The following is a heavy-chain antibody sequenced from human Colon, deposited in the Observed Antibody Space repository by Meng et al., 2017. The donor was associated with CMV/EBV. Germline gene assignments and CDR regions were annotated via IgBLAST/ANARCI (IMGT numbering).Heavy chain of an antibody. J-gene: IGHJ4*02. D-gene: IGHD5-24*01. CDR3: VRDKGDGFIKFHYFDY. CDR1: GFTFNAYW. V-gene: IGHV3-74*01. CDR2: INTDGGST. Sequence: GFTFNAYWMHWVRQVPGKGLEWVARINTDGGSTTYADSVKGRFTISRDNPMDTVYLQMTSLRADDTAVYYCVRDKGDGFIKFHYFDYWGQGTLVTVSS.